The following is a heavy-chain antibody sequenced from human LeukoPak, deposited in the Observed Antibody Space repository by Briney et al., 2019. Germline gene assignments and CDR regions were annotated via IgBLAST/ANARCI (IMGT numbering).Heavy chain of an antibody. CDR2: ISYDGSNK. CDR3: AKDDSRGMATIQSYFDY. V-gene: IGHV3-30*18. J-gene: IGHJ4*02. CDR1: GFTLSSYG. Sequence: GGSLRLSCAASGFTLSSYGMHWVRQAPGKGLEWVAVISYDGSNKYYADSVKGRFTISRDNSKNTLYLQMNSLRAEDTAVYYCAKDDSRGMATIQSYFDYWGQGTLVTVSS. D-gene: IGHD5-24*01.